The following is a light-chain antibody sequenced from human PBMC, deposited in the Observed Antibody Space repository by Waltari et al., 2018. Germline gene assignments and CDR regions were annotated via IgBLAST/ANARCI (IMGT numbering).Light chain of an antibody. Sequence: DIQMTQSPSSLSASIGDRVTITCQASQALSTYLNWYQQKPGKAPKLVIYDASKLETGVPSRFSGGGSGTHFTFTISSLQPEDIATYYCQQHDNLPPTFGGGTKVEIK. CDR2: DAS. CDR1: QALSTY. CDR3: QQHDNLPPT. J-gene: IGKJ4*01. V-gene: IGKV1-33*01.